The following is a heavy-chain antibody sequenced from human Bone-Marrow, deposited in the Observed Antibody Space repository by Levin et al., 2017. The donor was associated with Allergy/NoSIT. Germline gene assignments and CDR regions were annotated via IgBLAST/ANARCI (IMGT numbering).Heavy chain of an antibody. CDR1: GGSVSSGSYY. CDR2: TFYGGSS. J-gene: IGHJ4*02. V-gene: IGHV4-61*01. CDR3: VSEAGYYFDY. Sequence: SETLSLTCTVSGGSVSSGSYYWSWIRQPPGKGLEWIGYTFYGGSSTYSPSLKSRVTMSIDTSKNQFSLKLTSVTAADTAVYFCVSEAGYYFDYWGPGTLVTVPS. D-gene: IGHD2-15*01.